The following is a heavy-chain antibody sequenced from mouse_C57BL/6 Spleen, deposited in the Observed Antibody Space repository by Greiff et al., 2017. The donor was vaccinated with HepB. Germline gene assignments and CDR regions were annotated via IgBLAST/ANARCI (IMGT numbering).Heavy chain of an antibody. Sequence: QVQLQQPGTELVKPGASVKLSCKASGYTFTSYWMHWVKQRPGQGLEWIGNINPSNGGTNYNEKFKSKATLTVDKSSSTAYMQLSSLTSEDSAVYYYARSDSNYEGAMDYWGQGTSVTVSS. D-gene: IGHD2-5*01. CDR1: GYTFTSYW. J-gene: IGHJ4*01. V-gene: IGHV1-53*01. CDR3: ARSDSNYEGAMDY. CDR2: INPSNGGT.